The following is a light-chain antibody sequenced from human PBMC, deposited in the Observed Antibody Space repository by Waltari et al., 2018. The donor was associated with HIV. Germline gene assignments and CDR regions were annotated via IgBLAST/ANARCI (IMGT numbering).Light chain of an antibody. J-gene: IGLJ2*01. CDR3: QVWDSSSVHVV. CDR1: NLGSKG. CDR2: GDA. Sequence: SFVLTQPPSVSVAPGQTARITCGGNNLGSKGVHWYQQRPGQAPGLVLYGDADRPSGIPWRFSASSSANTATLTISRVEAGDEADYYCQVWDSSSVHVVFGGGTKLTVL. V-gene: IGLV3-21*02.